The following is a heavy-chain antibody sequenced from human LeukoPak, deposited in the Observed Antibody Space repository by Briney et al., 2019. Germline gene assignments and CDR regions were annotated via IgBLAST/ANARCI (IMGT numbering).Heavy chain of an antibody. Sequence: GGSLRLSCAASGFTFSSYSMNWVRQAPGKGLEWVSSISSSSSYIYYADSVKGRFTISRDNAKNSLYLQMNSLRAEDTAVYYCARSDPAYCSSTSCFFDYWGQGTLVTVSS. V-gene: IGHV3-21*01. CDR3: ARSDPAYCSSTSCFFDY. CDR1: GFTFSSYS. D-gene: IGHD2-2*01. CDR2: ISSSSSYI. J-gene: IGHJ4*02.